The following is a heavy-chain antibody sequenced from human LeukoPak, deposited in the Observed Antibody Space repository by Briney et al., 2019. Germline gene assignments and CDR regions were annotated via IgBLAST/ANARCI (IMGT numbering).Heavy chain of an antibody. CDR3: ARDKYFDSSTYYPRFDY. J-gene: IGHJ4*02. V-gene: IGHV3-7*04. CDR2: IKQDGSEK. CDR1: GFTFSSYW. Sequence: GGSLRLSCAASGFTFSSYWMSWVRQAPGKGLEWVANIKQDGSEKYYVDSVKGRFTISRDNAKTSLYLQMTSLRAEDTAVYYCARDKYFDSSTYYPRFDYWGQGILVTVSS. D-gene: IGHD3-22*01.